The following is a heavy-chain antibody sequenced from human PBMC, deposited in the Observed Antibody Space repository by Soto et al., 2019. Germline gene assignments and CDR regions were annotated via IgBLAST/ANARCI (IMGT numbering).Heavy chain of an antibody. J-gene: IGHJ6*03. CDR1: GFTFSSYA. Sequence: GGSLRLSCAASGFTFSSYAMSWVRQAPGKGLEWVSAISGSGGSTYYADSVKDRFTISRDNSKNTLYLQMNSLRAEDTAVYYCAKQDLRDWLSNLYYYMDVWGKGTTVTVSS. CDR3: AKQDLRDWLSNLYYYMDV. V-gene: IGHV3-23*01. D-gene: IGHD3-9*01. CDR2: ISGSGGST.